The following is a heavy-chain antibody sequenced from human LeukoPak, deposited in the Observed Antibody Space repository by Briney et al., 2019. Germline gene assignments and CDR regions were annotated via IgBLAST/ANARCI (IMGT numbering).Heavy chain of an antibody. J-gene: IGHJ4*02. V-gene: IGHV3-30*04. CDR2: ISYDGSDK. CDR1: GFTFGSYA. D-gene: IGHD3-22*01. Sequence: PGGSLRLSCEGSGFTFGSYAMNWVRQAPGKGLEWVALISYDGSDKQYADSVKGRFTISRDNAKKSLYLQMNSLRAEDTAVYYCARDWGAYYHFFDYWGQGTLVTVSS. CDR3: ARDWGAYYHFFDY.